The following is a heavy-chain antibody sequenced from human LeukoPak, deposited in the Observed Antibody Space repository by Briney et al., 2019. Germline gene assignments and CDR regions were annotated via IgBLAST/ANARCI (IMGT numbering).Heavy chain of an antibody. CDR1: GFTFSSYG. D-gene: IGHD5-18*01. Sequence: GRSLRLSCAASGFTFSSYGMHWVRQAPGKGLEWVAVIWYDGSNKYYADSVKGRFTISRDNSKNTLYLQMNSLRAEGTAVYYCAKEIVDTAMAIDYWGQGTLVTVSS. CDR3: AKEIVDTAMAIDY. CDR2: IWYDGSNK. V-gene: IGHV3-33*06. J-gene: IGHJ4*02.